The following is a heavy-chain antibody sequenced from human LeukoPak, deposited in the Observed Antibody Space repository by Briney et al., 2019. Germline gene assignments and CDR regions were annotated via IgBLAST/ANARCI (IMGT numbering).Heavy chain of an antibody. Sequence: SETLSLTCSLSGGSISTANYYWAWIRQPPGKGLDWVGSIYYTGNTYYNPPLKSRVTIFVDTSRNQFSLKLNSVTAADTALYYCARHVGTPRHFDFWGHGTLVTVSS. CDR1: GGSISTANYY. D-gene: IGHD3-10*01. CDR3: ARHVGTPRHFDF. J-gene: IGHJ4*01. V-gene: IGHV4-39*01. CDR2: IYYTGNT.